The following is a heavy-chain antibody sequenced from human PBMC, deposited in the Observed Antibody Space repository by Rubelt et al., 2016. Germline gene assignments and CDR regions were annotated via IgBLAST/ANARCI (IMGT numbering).Heavy chain of an antibody. CDR2: IWYDGSNK. Sequence: GKGLEWVAVIWYDGSNKYYADSVKGRFTISRDNSKNTLYLQMNSLRTEDTAVDYCARETRIVSYYYGMDVWGQGTTVTVSS. D-gene: IGHD3-22*01. J-gene: IGHJ6*02. V-gene: IGHV3-33*01. CDR3: ARETRIVSYYYGMDV.